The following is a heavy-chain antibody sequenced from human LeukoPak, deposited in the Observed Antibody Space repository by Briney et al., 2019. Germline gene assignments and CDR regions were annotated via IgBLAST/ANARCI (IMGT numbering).Heavy chain of an antibody. CDR1: GFTFSTFG. Sequence: PGGSLRLSCAASGFTFSTFGMACVRQAPGKGLQWVSSISDSGADTYYADSVKGRFTVSRDNSKNTLYMEMNSLRVEDTAVYYCAKRVSYSSSAAYFDYWGQGTLVTVSS. CDR2: ISDSGADT. D-gene: IGHD6-6*01. CDR3: AKRVSYSSSAAYFDY. J-gene: IGHJ4*02. V-gene: IGHV3-23*01.